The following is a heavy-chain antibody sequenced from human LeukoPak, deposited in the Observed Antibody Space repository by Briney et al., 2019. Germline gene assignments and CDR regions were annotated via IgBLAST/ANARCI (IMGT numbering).Heavy chain of an antibody. Sequence: PGGSLRLSYAASGFTFSSYSMNWVRQAPGKGLEWVSSISSSSSYIYYADSVKGRFTISRDNAKNSLYLQMNSLRAEDTAVYYCARDRAARWLQLTRYFDYWGQGTLVTVSS. D-gene: IGHD5-24*01. V-gene: IGHV3-21*01. J-gene: IGHJ4*02. CDR3: ARDRAARWLQLTRYFDY. CDR1: GFTFSSYS. CDR2: ISSSSSYI.